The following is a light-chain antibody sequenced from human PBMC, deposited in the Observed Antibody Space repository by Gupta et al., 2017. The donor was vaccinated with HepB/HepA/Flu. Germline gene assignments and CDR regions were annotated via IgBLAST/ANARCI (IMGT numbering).Light chain of an antibody. V-gene: IGLV3-10*01. CDR2: EDS. CDR3: YSTDSSCNHCV. CDR1: ALPKKY. Sequence: SSALTQPPSVSVSPGQTARITCSGDALPKKYAYWYQQQSGQAPVLVIYEDSKRPSGIPERFSGSSSGTTATLTISGAQVEDEADHYCYSTDSSCNHCVFGGGTKLTVL. J-gene: IGLJ2*01.